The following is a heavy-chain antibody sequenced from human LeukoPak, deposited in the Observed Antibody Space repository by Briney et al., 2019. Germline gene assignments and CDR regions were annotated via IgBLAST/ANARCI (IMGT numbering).Heavy chain of an antibody. J-gene: IGHJ6*02. Sequence: KSSETLSLTCTVSGGSISSYYWSWIRQPPGKGLEWIGYIYYSGSTNYNPSLKSRVTISRDTSKNHFSLRLSSVTAADTAVYYCARDGLSLPPRRFGMDVWGQGTTVTVSS. CDR3: ARDGLSLPPRRFGMDV. CDR1: GGSISSYY. V-gene: IGHV4-59*01. D-gene: IGHD3-16*02. CDR2: IYYSGST.